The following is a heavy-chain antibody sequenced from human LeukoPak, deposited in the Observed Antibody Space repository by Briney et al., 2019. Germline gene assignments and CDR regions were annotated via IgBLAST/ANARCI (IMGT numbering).Heavy chain of an antibody. V-gene: IGHV1-46*01. J-gene: IGHJ4*02. CDR3: VRDGPEEDY. Sequence: ASVKVSCKASGYTFTSYGISWVRQAPGQGLDWMGMINPRSGATSYVPQFQGRITMTRDKATRTVYLELSSLRFEDTALYYCVRDGPEEDYWGQGTQVTVSS. CDR1: GYTFTSYG. CDR2: INPRSGAT.